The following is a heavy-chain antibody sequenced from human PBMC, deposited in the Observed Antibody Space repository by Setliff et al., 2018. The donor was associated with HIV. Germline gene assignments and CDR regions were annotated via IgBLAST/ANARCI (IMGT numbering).Heavy chain of an antibody. D-gene: IGHD3-16*01. Sequence: GESLRLSCAASGFTFSTYTMNWVRQAPGKGLEWLSSISSSSSFIYYADSVKGRFTISREDAKNSLFLQMNSLRAEDTAVYYCAGQWGPYYMDVWGKGTTVTVSS. J-gene: IGHJ6*03. V-gene: IGHV3-21*01. CDR3: AGQWGPYYMDV. CDR2: ISSSSSFI. CDR1: GFTFSTYT.